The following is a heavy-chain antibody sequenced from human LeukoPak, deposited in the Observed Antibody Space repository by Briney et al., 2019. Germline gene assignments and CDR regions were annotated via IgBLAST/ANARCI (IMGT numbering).Heavy chain of an antibody. CDR3: AKDAVAPRGGGDFFDY. V-gene: IGHV3-23*01. CDR1: GFTFSSYA. CDR2: FTSSGGAT. D-gene: IGHD3-16*01. Sequence: PGGSLRLSCAASGFTFSSYAMSWVRQAPGKGLEWVSVFTSSGGATYYADSVKGRFTISRDNSETTLYLYMNSLRADDTAIYYCAKDAVAPRGGGDFFDYWGQGTLVTVSS. J-gene: IGHJ4*02.